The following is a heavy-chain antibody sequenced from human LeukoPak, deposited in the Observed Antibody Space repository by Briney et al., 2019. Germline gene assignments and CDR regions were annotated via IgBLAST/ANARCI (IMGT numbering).Heavy chain of an antibody. Sequence: SVKVSCKASGGTFSSYAISWVRQAPGQGLEWMGRIIPILGIANYAQKFQGRVTITADKSTSTAYMELSSLRSEDTAVYYCARGDSSSWYDYWGQGTLVTVSS. D-gene: IGHD6-13*01. J-gene: IGHJ4*02. CDR2: IIPILGIA. CDR1: GGTFSSYA. V-gene: IGHV1-69*04. CDR3: ARGDSSSWYDY.